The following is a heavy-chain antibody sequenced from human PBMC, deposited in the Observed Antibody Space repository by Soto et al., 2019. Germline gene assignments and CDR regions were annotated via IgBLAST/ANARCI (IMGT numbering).Heavy chain of an antibody. V-gene: IGHV1-2*04. CDR2: INPNSGDT. CDR1: GYTFTGYY. Sequence: ASVKVSCKASGYTFTGYYMHWVRQAPGQGLEWMGWINPNSGDTNYAQKFQGWVTMTRDTSISTAYMELRSLRSDDTAVYYCARDPGTRSDYWGQGTLVTVSS. D-gene: IGHD3-10*01. J-gene: IGHJ4*02. CDR3: ARDPGTRSDY.